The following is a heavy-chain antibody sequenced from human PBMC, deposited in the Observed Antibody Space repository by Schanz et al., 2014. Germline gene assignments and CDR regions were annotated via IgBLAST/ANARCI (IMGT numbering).Heavy chain of an antibody. D-gene: IGHD2-2*02. CDR3: AGTYCSSTSCYTGYYYMDV. J-gene: IGHJ6*03. CDR1: GFSFSIFA. Sequence: EVQLLESGGGLVQPGGSLRLSCAASGFSFSIFAMTWVRQAPGQGLEWVSTISGSGVSTHYADSVKGRFTISRDNAKNSLYLQMNSLRAEDTAVYYCAGTYCSSTSCYTGYYYMDVWGKGTTVTVSS. V-gene: IGHV3-23*01. CDR2: ISGSGVST.